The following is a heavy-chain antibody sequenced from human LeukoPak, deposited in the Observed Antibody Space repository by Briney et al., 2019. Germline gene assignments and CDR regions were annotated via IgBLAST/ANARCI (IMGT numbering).Heavy chain of an antibody. CDR3: ARDLSGTWDY. Sequence: GASVKVSCRASGYTFTSYGISCVRQAPGQGREWMGWISAYNGNTNYAQKLQGRVTMTTDTSTSTAYMELRSLRSDDTAVYYCARDLSGTWDYWGQGTLVTVSS. CDR2: ISAYNGNT. V-gene: IGHV1-18*01. CDR1: GYTFTSYG. J-gene: IGHJ4*02. D-gene: IGHD1-1*01.